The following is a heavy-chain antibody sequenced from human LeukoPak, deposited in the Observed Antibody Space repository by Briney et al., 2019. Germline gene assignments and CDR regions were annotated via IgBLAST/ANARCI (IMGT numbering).Heavy chain of an antibody. D-gene: IGHD2-15*01. J-gene: IGHJ4*02. CDR3: AREVVPIPFDY. CDR1: GFTFSRYW. V-gene: IGHV3-7*01. CDR2: VKQDGSEK. Sequence: GGSLRLSCAASGFTFSRYWMNWVRQAPGKGLEWVANVKQDGSEKYYVDSVKGRFTISRDNAKNSLYLQMSSLRVDDTAVYYCAREVVPIPFDYWGQGTLVTVSS.